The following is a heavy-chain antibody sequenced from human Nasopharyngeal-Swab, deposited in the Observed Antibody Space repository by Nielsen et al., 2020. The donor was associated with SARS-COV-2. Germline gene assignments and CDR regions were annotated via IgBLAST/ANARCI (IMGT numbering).Heavy chain of an antibody. Sequence: ASVKVSCKASGYTFIGYYIHWVRQAPGQGLEWMGRFWPNSGSTIYAQKFQGRVTMTADTSISTAYMELSRLRPDDMAVYYCVRGGEGYCRVSNCTLVAFDTWGQGTLVVVSS. CDR1: GYTFIGYY. CDR2: FWPNSGST. CDR3: VRGGEGYCRVSNCTLVAFDT. D-gene: IGHD2-15*01. J-gene: IGHJ4*02. V-gene: IGHV1-2*06.